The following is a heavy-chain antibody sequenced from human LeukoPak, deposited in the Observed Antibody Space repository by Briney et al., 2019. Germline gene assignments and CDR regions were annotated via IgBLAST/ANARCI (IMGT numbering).Heavy chain of an antibody. CDR1: GYSISSGYY. CDR2: IYHGGGT. CDR3: ARASYYDSTHFDY. Sequence: SETLSLTCTVSGYSISSGYYWGWIRQSPGKGLEWIGSIYHGGGTYYNPSLRSRVIVSVDTSKNHFSLKLSSVTAADTAVYYCARASYYDSTHFDYWGQGTLVTVSS. D-gene: IGHD3-22*01. V-gene: IGHV4-38-2*02. J-gene: IGHJ4*02.